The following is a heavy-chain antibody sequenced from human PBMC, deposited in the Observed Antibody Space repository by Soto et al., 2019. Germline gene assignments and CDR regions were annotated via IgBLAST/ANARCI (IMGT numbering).Heavy chain of an antibody. CDR2: IIPIFGTA. CDR1: GGTFSSYS. D-gene: IGHD1-26*01. Sequence: QVQLVQSGDEVKKPGSSVKVSCKASGGTFSSYSINWVRQAPGQGLEWMGEIIPIFGTANYAQKFQGRVTITSDESTSTAYVELSSLRFEDAAVYYCARDGGRHSGGIDYWGQGTLVTVSS. V-gene: IGHV1-69*01. CDR3: ARDGGRHSGGIDY. J-gene: IGHJ4*02.